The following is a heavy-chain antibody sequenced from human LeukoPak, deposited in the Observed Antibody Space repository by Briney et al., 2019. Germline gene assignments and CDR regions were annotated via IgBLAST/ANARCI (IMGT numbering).Heavy chain of an antibody. CDR3: VRTSRSISSDY. D-gene: IGHD6-13*01. V-gene: IGHV3-66*01. Sequence: GGSLRLSCAASGFTVSSNYMSWVRQAPGKGLEWVSVIYSDGSTYYADSMKGRFTISRDNAKNSLYLQMNSLSVEDTAVYYCVRTSRSISSDYWGQGTLVTVSS. J-gene: IGHJ4*02. CDR2: IYSDGST. CDR1: GFTVSSNY.